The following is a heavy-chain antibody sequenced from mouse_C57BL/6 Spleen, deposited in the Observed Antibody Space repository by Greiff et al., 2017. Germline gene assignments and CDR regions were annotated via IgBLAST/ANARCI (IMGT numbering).Heavy chain of an antibody. CDR3: ARGFVTTVVATRAY. Sequence: QVQLQQPGAELVKPGASVKLSCKASGYTFTSYWMHWVKQRPGQGLEWIGMIHPNSGSTNYNEKFKSKDTLTVDKSSSTAYMQLSSLTSEDSAVYYCARGFVTTVVATRAYWGQGTLVTVSA. CDR2: IHPNSGST. CDR1: GYTFTSYW. D-gene: IGHD1-1*01. J-gene: IGHJ3*01. V-gene: IGHV1-64*01.